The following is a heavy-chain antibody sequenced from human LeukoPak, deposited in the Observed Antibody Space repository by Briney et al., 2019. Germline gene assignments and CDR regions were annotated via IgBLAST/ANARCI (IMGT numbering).Heavy chain of an antibody. CDR3: ARERTRAGWFGGAPIDY. J-gene: IGHJ4*02. CDR2: LSSNGVYT. CDR1: GFTLNNYA. Sequence: PGGSLRLSCAASGFTLNNYAMHWVRQAPGKGLEYVSSLSSNGVYTHYADSVKGRFTISRDNSKNTLYLQMGSLRVEDMAVYYCARERTRAGWFGGAPIDYWGQGTLVTVSS. D-gene: IGHD3-10*01. V-gene: IGHV3-64*02.